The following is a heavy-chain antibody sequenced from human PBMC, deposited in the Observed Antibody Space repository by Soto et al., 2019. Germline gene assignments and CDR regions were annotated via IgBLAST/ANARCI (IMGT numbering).Heavy chain of an antibody. CDR1: GGSISNYY. V-gene: IGHV4-4*07. CDR3: ARGVPAAANDWFDP. J-gene: IGHJ5*02. CDR2: ASSTGSS. D-gene: IGHD6-25*01. Sequence: SETLSLTCTVSGGSISNYYWSLIRQSAEKRLEWIGRASSTGSSYYNPSLKSRVTISVDTSKNQVSLNLTSVTAADTAVYYCARGVPAAANDWFDPWGQGNMVTVSS.